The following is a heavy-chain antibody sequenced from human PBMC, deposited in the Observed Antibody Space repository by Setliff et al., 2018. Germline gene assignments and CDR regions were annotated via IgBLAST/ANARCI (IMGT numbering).Heavy chain of an antibody. CDR2: YRSGST. J-gene: IGHJ4*02. Sequence: SETLSLTCSVTGDSMSNFFWSWIRQPPGKGLEWIGYYRSGSTNYSPSLKSRVTISVDMTENQFSLILRSVVAADTAVYYCARGVSGVSWTPRYWGRGTLVTVSS. CDR3: ARGVSGVSWTPRY. CDR1: GDSMSNFF. V-gene: IGHV4-4*08. D-gene: IGHD6-25*01.